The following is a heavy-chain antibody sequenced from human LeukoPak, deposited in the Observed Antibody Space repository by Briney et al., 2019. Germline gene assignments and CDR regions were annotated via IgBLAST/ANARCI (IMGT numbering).Heavy chain of an antibody. D-gene: IGHD3-10*01. J-gene: IGHJ4*02. CDR2: INAGNGNT. Sequence: ASVEVSCKASGYTCTSYAMHWVRQAPGQRLEWMGWINAGNGNTKYSQKFQGRVTITRDTSASTAYMELSSLRSEDTAVYYCARGRLLWFGELSHFDYWGQGTLVTVSS. CDR3: ARGRLLWFGELSHFDY. CDR1: GYTCTSYA. V-gene: IGHV1-3*01.